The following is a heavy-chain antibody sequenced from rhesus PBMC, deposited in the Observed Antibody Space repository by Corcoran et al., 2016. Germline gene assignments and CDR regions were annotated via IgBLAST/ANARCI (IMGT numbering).Heavy chain of an antibody. CDR2: ISGSSGST. D-gene: IGHD3-16*01. Sequence: QVQLQESGPGLVKPSETLSLTCAVSGGSISSSNWWSWIRQPPWKGLEWIWYISGSSGSTYYNPSLKSRVTISTDTSKNQFSLKLSSVTAADTAVYYCARTYYSGSYYPRSFDYWGQGVLVTVSS. CDR3: ARTYYSGSYYPRSFDY. CDR1: GGSISSSNW. V-gene: IGHV4-65*01. J-gene: IGHJ4*01.